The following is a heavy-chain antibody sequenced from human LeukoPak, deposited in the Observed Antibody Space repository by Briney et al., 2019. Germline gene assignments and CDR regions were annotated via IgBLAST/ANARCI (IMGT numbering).Heavy chain of an antibody. J-gene: IGHJ6*02. CDR2: ISSNGDKA. CDR3: ARDPGDAPNYYYYYGMDV. Sequence: GGSLRLSCAASGFTLRDYTFHWIRQAPGKGLEYVASISSNGDKAFYANSVKGRFAISRDDSKNTLYLLLGSLRPEDMAVYYCARDPGDAPNYYYYYGMDVWGQGTTVTVSS. CDR1: GFTLRDYT. D-gene: IGHD4-17*01. V-gene: IGHV3-64*01.